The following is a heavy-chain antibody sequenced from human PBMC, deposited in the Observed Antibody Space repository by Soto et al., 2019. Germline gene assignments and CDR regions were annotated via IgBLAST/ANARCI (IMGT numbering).Heavy chain of an antibody. Sequence: QVQLVASGGGVVQPGRSLRLSCAASGFTFSSYAMHWVRQAPGKGLEWVAVISYDGNNKYYADSVKGRFTISRDNSKNTLYLQMNSLRAEDTAVYYCASGPGSTMVGGGYSGSAYYDYWGQGTLVTVSS. CDR2: ISYDGNNK. D-gene: IGHD3-10*01. V-gene: IGHV3-30-3*01. CDR1: GFTFSSYA. CDR3: ASGPGSTMVGGGYSGSAYYDY. J-gene: IGHJ4*02.